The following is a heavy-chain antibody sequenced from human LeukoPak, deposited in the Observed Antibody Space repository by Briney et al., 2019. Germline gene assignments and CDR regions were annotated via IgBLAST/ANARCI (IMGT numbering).Heavy chain of an antibody. CDR3: AKEEYQLLYYYYYYYMDV. V-gene: IGHV3-23*01. D-gene: IGHD2-2*02. Sequence: PGGSLRLSCAASGFTLSSYAMSWVRQAPGKGLEWVSAISGSGGSTYYAGSVKGRFTISRDNSKNTLYLQMNSLRAEDTAVYYCAKEEYQLLYYYYYYYMDVWGKGTTVTVSS. CDR1: GFTLSSYA. CDR2: ISGSGGST. J-gene: IGHJ6*03.